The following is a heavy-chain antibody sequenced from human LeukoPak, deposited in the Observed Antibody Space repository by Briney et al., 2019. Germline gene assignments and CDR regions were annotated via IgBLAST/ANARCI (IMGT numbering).Heavy chain of an antibody. Sequence: SVTVSFTASGGTFSSYAISWVRQAPGQGLEWMGGIIPIFGTANYAQKFQGRVTITADESTSTAYMELSSLRSEDTAVYYCARLALGYCSSTSCPHFDYWGQGTLVTVSS. J-gene: IGHJ4*02. CDR3: ARLALGYCSSTSCPHFDY. CDR2: IIPIFGTA. CDR1: GGTFSSYA. V-gene: IGHV1-69*01. D-gene: IGHD2-2*01.